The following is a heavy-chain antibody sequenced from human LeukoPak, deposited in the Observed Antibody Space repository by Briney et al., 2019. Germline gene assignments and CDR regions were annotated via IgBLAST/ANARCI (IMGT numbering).Heavy chain of an antibody. CDR3: ARESWDSWWGDYYYYYMDV. CDR1: GGSISSYY. D-gene: IGHD6-13*01. Sequence: SETLSLTCTVSGGSISSYYWSWIRQPPGKGLEWIGYIYYSGSTNYNPSLKSRVTISVDTSKNQFSLKLSSVTAADTAVYYCARESWDSWWGDYYYYYMDVWGKGTTVTVSS. J-gene: IGHJ6*03. V-gene: IGHV4-59*01. CDR2: IYYSGST.